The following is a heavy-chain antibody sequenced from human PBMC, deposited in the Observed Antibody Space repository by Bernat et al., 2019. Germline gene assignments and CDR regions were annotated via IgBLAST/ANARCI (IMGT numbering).Heavy chain of an antibody. CDR1: GFTFSSYG. Sequence: QVQLVESGGGLVKPGRSLRLSCAASGFTFSSYGMHWVRQAPGKGLEWVAVIWYDGSNKYYADSVKGRFTISRDNSKNTLYLQMNSLRAEDTAVYYCARDGSWYSSSWFDYWGQGTLVTVSS. J-gene: IGHJ4*02. CDR3: ARDGSWYSSSWFDY. D-gene: IGHD6-13*01. CDR2: IWYDGSNK. V-gene: IGHV3-33*01.